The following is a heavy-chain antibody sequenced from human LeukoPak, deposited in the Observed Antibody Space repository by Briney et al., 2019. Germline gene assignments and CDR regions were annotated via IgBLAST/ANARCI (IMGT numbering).Heavy chain of an antibody. V-gene: IGHV3-23*01. CDR1: GFTFGSYA. D-gene: IGHD2-15*01. CDR2: ISGSGGST. J-gene: IGHJ4*02. CDR3: ASYRGGYCSGGSCLYPY. Sequence: RGSLRLSCAASGFTFGSYAMSWVRQAPGKGLEWVSAISGSGGSTYYADSVKGRFTISRDNSKNTLYLQMNSLRAEDTAVYYCASYRGGYCSGGSCLYPYWGQGTLVTVSS.